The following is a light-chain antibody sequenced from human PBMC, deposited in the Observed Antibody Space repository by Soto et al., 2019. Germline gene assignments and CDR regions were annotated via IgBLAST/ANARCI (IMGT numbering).Light chain of an antibody. V-gene: IGLV1-44*01. CDR3: VAWDNSLSGFV. Sequence: QSVLTQPPSASGTPGQRVTISCSGSSSNIGSNTVNWYQQLPGAAPRLLIYSNDRRPSGVPDRFSGSKSGTSASLAISGLQSEDEDDYYCVAWDNSLSGFVFGSGTKLTVL. CDR1: SSNIGSNT. CDR2: SND. J-gene: IGLJ1*01.